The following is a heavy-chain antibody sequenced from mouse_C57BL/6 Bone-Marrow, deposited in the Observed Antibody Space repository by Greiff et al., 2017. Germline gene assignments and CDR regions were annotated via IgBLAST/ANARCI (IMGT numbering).Heavy chain of an antibody. CDR2: IDPSDSYT. Sequence: QVQLQQPGAELVMPGASVKLSCKASGYTFTSYWMHWVKQRPGQGLEWIGEIDPSDSYTNYNQKFKGKSTLTVDKSSSTAYMQLSIRTSEDSAVYYCARASDGYYRYWGQGTTLTVSS. CDR1: GYTFTSYW. D-gene: IGHD2-3*01. J-gene: IGHJ2*01. V-gene: IGHV1-69*01. CDR3: ARASDGYYRY.